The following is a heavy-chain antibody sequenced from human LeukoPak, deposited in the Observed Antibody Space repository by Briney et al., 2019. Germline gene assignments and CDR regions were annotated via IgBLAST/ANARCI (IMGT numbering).Heavy chain of an antibody. Sequence: PGGSLRLSCTASRFPFSSYGMHWVRQAPGKGLVWVTVIWPDGSIKYYADSVKGRFTISRDNAKNSLYLQMNSLRAEDTAVYYCARDLTTVIAHVLYFDSWGQGTLVTVSS. CDR1: RFPFSSYG. D-gene: IGHD4-11*01. CDR2: IWPDGSIK. CDR3: ARDLTTVIAHVLYFDS. V-gene: IGHV3-33*01. J-gene: IGHJ4*02.